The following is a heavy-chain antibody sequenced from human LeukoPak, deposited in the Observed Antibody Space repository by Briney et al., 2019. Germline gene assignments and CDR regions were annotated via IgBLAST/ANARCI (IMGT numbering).Heavy chain of an antibody. CDR3: AKLDYYDTH. D-gene: IGHD3-22*01. CDR1: GFTVSSNY. J-gene: IGHJ4*02. CDR2: IYSGGST. Sequence: GGSLRLSCAASGFTVSSNYMNWVRQAPGKGLEWVSVIYSGGSTFYADSVKGRFTISRDNSKSTLYLQMNSLRAEDTAVYFCAKLDYYDTHWGQGTLVTVSS. V-gene: IGHV3-53*01.